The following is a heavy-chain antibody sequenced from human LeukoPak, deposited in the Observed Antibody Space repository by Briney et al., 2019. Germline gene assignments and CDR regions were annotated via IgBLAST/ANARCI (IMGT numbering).Heavy chain of an antibody. Sequence: ASVKVSCKASGYTFTTYGISWARQAPGQELEWMGWSSPYNGNTNYAQKLRGRVTMTTDTSTSTAYMELRSLRSDDTAVYYCARGGTSGWRTPNDDYWGQGTLVTVSS. CDR2: SSPYNGNT. J-gene: IGHJ4*02. V-gene: IGHV1-18*01. CDR3: ARGGTSGWRTPNDDY. CDR1: GYTFTTYG. D-gene: IGHD6-19*01.